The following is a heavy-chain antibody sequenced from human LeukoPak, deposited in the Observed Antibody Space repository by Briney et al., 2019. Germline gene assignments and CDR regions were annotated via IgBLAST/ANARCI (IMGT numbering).Heavy chain of an antibody. CDR1: GFTFSAYN. J-gene: IGHJ3*02. V-gene: IGHV3-53*01. CDR2: IYSGGST. D-gene: IGHD3-16*02. Sequence: PGGSLRLSCAASGFTFSAYNMNWVRQAPGKGLEWVSVIYSGGSTYYADSVKGRFTISRDNSKNTLYLQMNSLRAEDTAVYYCARVIVQAGDAFDIWGQGTMVTVSS. CDR3: ARVIVQAGDAFDI.